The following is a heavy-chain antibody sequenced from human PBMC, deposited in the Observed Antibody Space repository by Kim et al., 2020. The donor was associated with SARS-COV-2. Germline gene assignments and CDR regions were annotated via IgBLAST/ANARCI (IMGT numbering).Heavy chain of an antibody. CDR1: GFTFGDYA. CDR3: AKGLRESSGYSFLILQH. J-gene: IGHJ1*01. CDR2: ISWYSGSI. V-gene: IGHV3-9*01. Sequence: GGSLRLSCAASGFTFGDYAMHWVRQAPGKGLEWVSGISWYSGSIGYVDSVKGRFTIARDNAKNSLYLQMNSLRAEDTALYYCAKGLRESSGYSFLILQHWGQGTLVTVSS. D-gene: IGHD3-22*01.